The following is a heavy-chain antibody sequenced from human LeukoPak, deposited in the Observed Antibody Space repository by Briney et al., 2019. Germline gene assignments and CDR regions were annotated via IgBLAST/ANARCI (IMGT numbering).Heavy chain of an antibody. CDR2: IIPIFGTA. J-gene: IGHJ4*02. CDR3: ARARGEIAVGDY. D-gene: IGHD6-19*01. V-gene: IGHV1-69*01. CDR1: GGTFSSYA. Sequence: ASVKVSCKASGGTFSSYAISWVRQAPGQGLEWMGGIIPIFGTANYAQKFQGRVTITADESTSTAYMELSSLRSEDTAVYYCARARGEIAVGDYWGQGTLVTVSS.